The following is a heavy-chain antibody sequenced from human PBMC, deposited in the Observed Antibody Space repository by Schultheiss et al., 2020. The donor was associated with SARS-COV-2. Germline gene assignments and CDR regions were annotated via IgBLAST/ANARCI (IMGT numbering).Heavy chain of an antibody. CDR3: ARDSLSGRQVGY. CDR2: INSDGSST. J-gene: IGHJ4*02. CDR1: EFTFSNYS. D-gene: IGHD1-26*01. V-gene: IGHV3-74*01. Sequence: GGSLRLSCAASEFTFSNYSMNWVRQAPGKGLVWVSRINSDGSSTSYADSVKGRFTISRDNAKNTLYLQMNSLRAEDTAVYYCARDSLSGRQVGYWGQGTLVTVSS.